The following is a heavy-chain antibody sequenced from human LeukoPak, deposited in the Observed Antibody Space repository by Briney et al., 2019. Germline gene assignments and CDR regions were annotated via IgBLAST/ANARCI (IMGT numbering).Heavy chain of an antibody. D-gene: IGHD6-19*01. Sequence: GGSLRLSCAASGFTFSTYTMHWVRQAPGKGLEWVAFISYEGSKKDYADSVKGRFTISRDNSQNTLYLEMNSLRTEDTAVYYCARAPYTSGWYFAFDYWGQGTLVTVSS. CDR1: GFTFSTYT. CDR2: ISYEGSKK. CDR3: ARAPYTSGWYFAFDY. J-gene: IGHJ4*02. V-gene: IGHV3-30-3*01.